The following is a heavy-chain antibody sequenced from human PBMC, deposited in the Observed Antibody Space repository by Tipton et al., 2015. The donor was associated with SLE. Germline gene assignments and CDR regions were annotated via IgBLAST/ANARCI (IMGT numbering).Heavy chain of an antibody. CDR2: INHSGST. CDR3: ARAYDYGAYD. CDR1: GGSFSGYY. Sequence: TLSLTCAVYGGSFSGYYWTWIRQPPGKGLEWIGEINHSGSTNYNPSLKSRVTISVDTSKNQFSLKVNSVTAADTAVYYCARAYDYGAYDWGQGTLVTVSS. V-gene: IGHV4-34*01. D-gene: IGHD4-17*01. J-gene: IGHJ4*02.